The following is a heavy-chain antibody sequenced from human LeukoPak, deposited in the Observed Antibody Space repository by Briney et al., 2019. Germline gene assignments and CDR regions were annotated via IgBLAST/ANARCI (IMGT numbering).Heavy chain of an antibody. CDR1: GGSISSYY. CDR2: IYYSGST. V-gene: IGHV4-59*01. CDR3: ARDHYDFWSGYYTGSRFDP. D-gene: IGHD3-3*01. J-gene: IGHJ5*02. Sequence: PSETLSLTCTVSGGSISSYYWSWIRQPPGKGLEWIGYIYYSGSTNYNPSLKSRVTISVDTSKNQFSLKLSSVTAADMAVYYCARDHYDFWSGYYTGSRFDPWGQGTLVTVSS.